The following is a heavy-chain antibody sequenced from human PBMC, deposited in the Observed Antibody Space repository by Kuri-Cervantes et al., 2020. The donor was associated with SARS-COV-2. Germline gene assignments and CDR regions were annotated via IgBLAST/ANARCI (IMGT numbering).Heavy chain of an antibody. CDR2: IYYSGST. V-gene: IGHV4-39*07. J-gene: IGHJ4*02. CDR1: GGSISSSSYY. CDR3: ARGPRWSIAASFDY. D-gene: IGHD6-6*01. Sequence: GSLRLSCTVSGGSISSSSYYWGWIRQPPGKGLEWIGSIYYSGSTNYNPSLKSRVTISVDTSKNQFSLKLSSVTAADAAVYYCARGPRWSIAASFDYWGQGTLVTVSS.